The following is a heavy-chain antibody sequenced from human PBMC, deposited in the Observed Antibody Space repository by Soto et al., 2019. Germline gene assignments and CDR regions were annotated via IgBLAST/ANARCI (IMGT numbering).Heavy chain of an antibody. CDR1: GFSLTDNAVG. J-gene: IGHJ4*02. Sequence: QITLKESGPTLVKPTQTLTLTCTFSGFSLTDNAVGVGWFRQPTGKALEWLALIYWADDNHYSPSLKSRLTFPDDTSKNQGVLRMTNVDPVDTATYHCAPGSGSLFDFWGQGTLVTVSS. D-gene: IGHD5-12*01. CDR2: IYWADDN. V-gene: IGHV2-5*02. CDR3: APGSGSLFDF.